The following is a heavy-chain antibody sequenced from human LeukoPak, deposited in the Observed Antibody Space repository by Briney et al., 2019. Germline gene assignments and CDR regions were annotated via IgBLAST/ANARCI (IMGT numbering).Heavy chain of an antibody. CDR1: GFTFSSYW. Sequence: GGSLRLSCAASGFTFSSYWMHWVRQAPGKGLVWVSRINTDASRTSYADSVKGRFTISRDNAKNTLYLQMNSLRAEDTAVYYCAKDWGFGDHWGQGTLVTVSS. CDR3: AKDWGFGDH. CDR2: INTDASRT. V-gene: IGHV3-74*01. D-gene: IGHD3-10*01. J-gene: IGHJ4*02.